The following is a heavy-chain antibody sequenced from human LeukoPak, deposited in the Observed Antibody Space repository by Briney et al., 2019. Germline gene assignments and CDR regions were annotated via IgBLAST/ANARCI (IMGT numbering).Heavy chain of an antibody. V-gene: IGHV3-53*01. CDR3: ARDSNYDTSGHYY. Sequence: GGSLRLSCAASGFTVSSNYMSWVRQAPGKGLEWVSVIYSGGSTYSADSVKGQFTISRDNSKNTLYLQMNSLRAEDTAVYYCARDSNYDTSGHYYWGQGTLVTVSS. J-gene: IGHJ4*02. D-gene: IGHD3-22*01. CDR2: IYSGGST. CDR1: GFTVSSNY.